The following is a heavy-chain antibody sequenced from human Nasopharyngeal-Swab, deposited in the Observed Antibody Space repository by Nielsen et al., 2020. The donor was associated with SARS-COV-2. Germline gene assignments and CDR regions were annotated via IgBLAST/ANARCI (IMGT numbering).Heavy chain of an antibody. V-gene: IGHV3-7*01. CDR2: IKQDGSEK. Sequence: GSLRLSCAASGFTFSNAWMSWVRQAPGKGLEWVANIKQDGSEKYYVDSVKGRFTISRDNAKNSLYLQMNSLRAEDTAVYYCARDPGFGYYYDSSGYYDYWGQGTLVTVSS. CDR3: ARDPGFGYYYDSSGYYDY. J-gene: IGHJ4*02. D-gene: IGHD3-22*01. CDR1: GFTFSNAW.